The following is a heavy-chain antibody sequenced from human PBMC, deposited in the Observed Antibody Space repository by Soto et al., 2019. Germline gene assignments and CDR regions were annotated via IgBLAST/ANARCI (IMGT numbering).Heavy chain of an antibody. Sequence: QVQLQQWGAGLLKPSETLSLTCADYGGSFSGYYWTWIRQPPGTGLEWIGEINHSGSTNYNPSLKSRVTISVDTSKNQFSLKLTSVTAADTAVYYCARDKITGLFDYGGQGTLVTVSS. D-gene: IGHD2-8*02. CDR2: INHSGST. CDR3: ARDKITGLFDY. V-gene: IGHV4-34*01. CDR1: GGSFSGYY. J-gene: IGHJ4*02.